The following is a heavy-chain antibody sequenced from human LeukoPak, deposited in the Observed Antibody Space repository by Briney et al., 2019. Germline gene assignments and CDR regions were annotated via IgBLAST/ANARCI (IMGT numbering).Heavy chain of an antibody. CDR1: GGSFSDYY. J-gene: IGHJ4*02. D-gene: IGHD4-17*01. Sequence: SETLSLTCAVYGGSFSDYYWSWIRQPPGKGLEWIGEINHSGSTNYNPSLKSRVTISVDTSKNQFSLKLRSVTAADTAVYYCARDRGVTNPHFDYWGQGTLVTVSS. CDR3: ARDRGVTNPHFDY. V-gene: IGHV4-34*01. CDR2: INHSGST.